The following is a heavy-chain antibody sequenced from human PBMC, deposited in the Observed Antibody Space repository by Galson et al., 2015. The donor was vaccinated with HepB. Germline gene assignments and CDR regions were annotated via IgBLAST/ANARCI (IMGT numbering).Heavy chain of an antibody. CDR2: ISSSSYI. Sequence: SLRLSCAASGFTFSSYSMNWVRQAPGKGLEWVSSISSSSYIYYADSVKGRFTISRDNAKNSLYLQMNSLRAEDTAVYYCARDPSGGSGYPYYFDYWGQGTLVTVSS. J-gene: IGHJ4*02. CDR1: GFTFSSYS. V-gene: IGHV3-21*01. CDR3: ARDPSGGSGYPYYFDY. D-gene: IGHD3-22*01.